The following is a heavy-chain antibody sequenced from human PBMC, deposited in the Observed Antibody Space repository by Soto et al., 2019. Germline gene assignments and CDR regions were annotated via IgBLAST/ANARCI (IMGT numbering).Heavy chain of an antibody. CDR1: GFTFSSYS. CDR2: ISRSAGNT. Sequence: TGGSLRLSCAASGFTFSSYSMNWVRQAPGKGLEWVSSISRSAGNTYYADSVKGRFTISRDNAKNSMYLQMNSLRAEDTAVYYCPRDQVPGLDAFDIWGQGTMVTVSS. V-gene: IGHV3-21*01. CDR3: PRDQVPGLDAFDI. J-gene: IGHJ3*02.